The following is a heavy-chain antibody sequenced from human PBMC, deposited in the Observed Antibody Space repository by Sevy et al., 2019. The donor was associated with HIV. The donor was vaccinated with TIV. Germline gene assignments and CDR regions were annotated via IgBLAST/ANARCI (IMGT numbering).Heavy chain of an antibody. Sequence: KQSQTLSLTCAVSGGSISSSNWWSWVRQPPGKGLEWIGEIYHSGSTNYNPSLKSRVTISVDKSKNQFSLKLGSVTAADTAVYYCARRQDIVATALGYWGQGTLVTVSS. CDR3: ARRQDIVATALGY. J-gene: IGHJ4*02. V-gene: IGHV4-4*02. CDR1: GGSISSSNW. D-gene: IGHD5-12*01. CDR2: IYHSGST.